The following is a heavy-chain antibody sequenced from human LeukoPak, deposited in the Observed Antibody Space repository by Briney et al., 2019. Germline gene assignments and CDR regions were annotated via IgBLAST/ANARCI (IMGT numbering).Heavy chain of an antibody. CDR2: ISSSGSTI. D-gene: IGHD4-17*01. J-gene: IGHJ4*02. Sequence: GGSLRLSCAASGFTFSDYYMSWIRQAPGKGLEWVSYISSSGSTIYYADSVKGRFTISRDNAKNSLYLQMDSLRAEDTAVYYCARDDYGDYDLTAYWGQGTLVTVSS. V-gene: IGHV3-11*01. CDR1: GFTFSDYY. CDR3: ARDDYGDYDLTAY.